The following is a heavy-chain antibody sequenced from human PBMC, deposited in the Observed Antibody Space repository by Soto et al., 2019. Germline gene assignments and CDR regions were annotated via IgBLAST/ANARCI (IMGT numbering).Heavy chain of an antibody. V-gene: IGHV3-30-3*01. CDR2: ISYDGSNQ. Sequence: QVQLVESGGGVVQPGRSLRLSCAASGFTFSSYAMHWVRQAPGKGLEWVAVISYDGSNQYYADSVKGRFTISRDNSNNTLYLQMNSLRAEDTAVYYCARDQGIHLWFGAFYIWGQGTMVTGSS. CDR3: ARDQGIHLWFGAFYI. D-gene: IGHD5-18*01. CDR1: GFTFSSYA. J-gene: IGHJ3*02.